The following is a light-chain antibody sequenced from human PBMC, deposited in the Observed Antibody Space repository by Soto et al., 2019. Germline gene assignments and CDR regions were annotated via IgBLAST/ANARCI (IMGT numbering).Light chain of an antibody. CDR2: DAS. CDR1: QSISKY. CDR3: QQRSNWRGA. V-gene: IGKV3-11*01. Sequence: EIVVTQSPATLSFSPGERATLSCRASQSISKYLAWYQQKPGQAPRLLIYDASLRATGIPARFSGSGSGTDFTLTISSLETEDFAVYYCQQRSNWRGAFGGGTKVEIK. J-gene: IGKJ4*01.